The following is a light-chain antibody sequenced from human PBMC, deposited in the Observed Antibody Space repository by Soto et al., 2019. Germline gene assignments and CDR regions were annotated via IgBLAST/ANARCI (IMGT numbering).Light chain of an antibody. CDR1: SAYSNYK. CDR2: VGTGGIEG. V-gene: IGLV9-49*01. J-gene: IGLJ1*01. CDR3: GADHGSGSTCVYV. Sequence: QAVVTQPPSASASLGASVTLTCTLSSAYSNYKVDWYQQRPGKGPRFVMRVGTGGIEGSKGDGIPDRFSVLGSGLNRYLTIENIQEEDESDYYCGADHGSGSTCVYVFGTGTKVTVL.